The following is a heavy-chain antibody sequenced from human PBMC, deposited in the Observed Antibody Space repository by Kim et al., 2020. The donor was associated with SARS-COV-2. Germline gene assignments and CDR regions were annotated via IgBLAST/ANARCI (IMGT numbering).Heavy chain of an antibody. D-gene: IGHD2-21*01. Sequence: VKARFTISRDTAKNSLYLQMNSLRAEDTAVYYCSTCGDIKPTDGIGACWGQGTLVTVSS. V-gene: IGHV3-11*04. CDR3: STCGDIKPTDGIGAC. J-gene: IGHJ4*02.